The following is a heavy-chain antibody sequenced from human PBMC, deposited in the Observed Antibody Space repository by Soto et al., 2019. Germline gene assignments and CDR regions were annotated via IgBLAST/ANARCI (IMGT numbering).Heavy chain of an antibody. Sequence: VQSGAEVKMPXSSVKVSXXXXXXTFSTNPIXXXXXXXXXXXXWMGGTSPIFGSGSSSQTFHGRLTVTADKSTNTAYMELSNLTSGDTAVYYCARRQSGGFHRYFDSWGQGTLVTVSS. CDR2: TSPIFGSG. J-gene: IGHJ4*02. CDR1: XXTFSTNP. CDR3: ARRQSGGFHRYFDS. D-gene: IGHD2-15*01. V-gene: IGHV1-69*06.